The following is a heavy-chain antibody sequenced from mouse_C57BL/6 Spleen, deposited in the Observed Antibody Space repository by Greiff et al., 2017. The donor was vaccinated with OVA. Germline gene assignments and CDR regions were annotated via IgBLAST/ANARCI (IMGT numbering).Heavy chain of an antibody. CDR3: ASPIYYYGSSPSCDCDV. CDR1: GYTFTSYW. CDR2: IHPNSGST. V-gene: IGHV1-64*01. Sequence: VQLQQPGAELVKPGASVKLSCKASGYTFTSYWMHWVKQRPGQGLEWIGMIHPNSGSTNYNEKFKSKATLTVDKSSSTAYMQLRSLTSEDSAVYYCASPIYYYGSSPSCDCDVWGTGTTVTVSS. D-gene: IGHD1-1*01. J-gene: IGHJ1*03.